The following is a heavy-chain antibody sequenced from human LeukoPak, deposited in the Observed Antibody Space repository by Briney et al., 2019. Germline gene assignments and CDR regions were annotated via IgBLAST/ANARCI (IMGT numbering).Heavy chain of an antibody. CDR2: INPNSGGT. J-gene: IGHJ4*02. Sequence: ASVKVSCKTSGYTFTAYYMHWVRQAPGQGLEWMGRINPNSGGTNYAQKFQGRVTLTRDTSISAAYMELSRLRSDDAAVYYCSRHRGQQQFPHYWGQGPLVTVSS. CDR3: SRHRGQQQFPHY. CDR1: GYTFTAYY. V-gene: IGHV1-2*06. D-gene: IGHD6-13*01.